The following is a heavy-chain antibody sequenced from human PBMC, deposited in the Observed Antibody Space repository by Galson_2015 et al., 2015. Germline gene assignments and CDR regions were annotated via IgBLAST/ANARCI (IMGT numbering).Heavy chain of an antibody. CDR2: ILNDGSQK. V-gene: IGHV3-30-3*01. CDR1: GFNFSAYA. Sequence: SLRLSCAASGFNFSAYAMHWVRQAPGKGLEWVAVILNDGSQKYYAESVKGRFTVSRDNSKNTLYLQMNSLTSEDTAVYACASCLGRGGDCCSSPHDPWGQGTPVTVSS. CDR3: ASCLGRGGDCCSSPHDP. D-gene: IGHD2-21*02. J-gene: IGHJ5*02.